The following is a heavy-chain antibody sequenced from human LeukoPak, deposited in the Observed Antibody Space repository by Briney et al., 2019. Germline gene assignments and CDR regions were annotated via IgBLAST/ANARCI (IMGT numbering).Heavy chain of an antibody. D-gene: IGHD3-22*01. Sequence: GGSLRLSCAASGFTVSSNYMSWVRQAPGKGLEWVSVIYSGGSTYYADSVKGRFTISRDNSKNTLYLQMNSLRAEDTAVYYCAKAGKTNNYDSSGYYWAHFDYWGQGTLVTVSS. V-gene: IGHV3-53*01. CDR3: AKAGKTNNYDSSGYYWAHFDY. CDR2: IYSGGST. CDR1: GFTVSSNY. J-gene: IGHJ4*02.